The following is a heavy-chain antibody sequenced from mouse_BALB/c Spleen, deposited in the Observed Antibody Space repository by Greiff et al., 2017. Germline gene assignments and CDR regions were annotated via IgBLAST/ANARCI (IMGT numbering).Heavy chain of an antibody. Sequence: EVKLQQSGPELVKPGASVKISCKASGYTFTDYNMHWVKQSHGKSLEWIGYIYPYNGGTGYNQKFKSKATLTVDNSSSTAYMELRSLTSEDSAVYYCARGSYYGNYYAMDYWGQGTSVTVSS. CDR3: ARGSYYGNYYAMDY. V-gene: IGHV1S29*02. J-gene: IGHJ4*01. CDR1: GYTFTDYN. CDR2: IYPYNGGT. D-gene: IGHD2-1*01.